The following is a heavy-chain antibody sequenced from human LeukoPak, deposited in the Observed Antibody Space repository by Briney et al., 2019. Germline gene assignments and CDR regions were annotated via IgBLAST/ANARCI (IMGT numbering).Heavy chain of an antibody. Sequence: ASLKVSCKASGYTFTGYYIHWLRQAPGQGLEWMGWINPNSGGTYYAQKLQGRVTITRDTSISTPYMQMTSLTSDDTVVYFCERGLDLPGAKFFDYWGQGTLVTVSS. J-gene: IGHJ4*02. D-gene: IGHD2-8*02. V-gene: IGHV1-2*02. CDR3: ERGLDLPGAKFFDY. CDR2: INPNSGGT. CDR1: GYTFTGYY.